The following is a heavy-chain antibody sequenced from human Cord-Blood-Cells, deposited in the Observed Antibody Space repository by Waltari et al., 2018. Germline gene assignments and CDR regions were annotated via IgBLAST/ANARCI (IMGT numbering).Heavy chain of an antibody. CDR3: ARDRDSSSWYFDY. CDR1: GYTFTGYY. J-gene: IGHJ4*02. Sequence: QVQLVQSGAEVKKPGASVKVSCKASGYTFTGYYMHWVRQAPGQGLEWRGWINPNRGGTNYAQKFQGTVTMTRNTSLSTAYMELSRLRTDDTAVYYCARDRDSSSWYFDYWGQGILVTVSS. CDR2: INPNRGGT. V-gene: IGHV1-2*02. D-gene: IGHD6-13*01.